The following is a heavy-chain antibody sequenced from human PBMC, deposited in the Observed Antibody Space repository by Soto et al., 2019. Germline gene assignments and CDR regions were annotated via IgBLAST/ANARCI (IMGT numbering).Heavy chain of an antibody. CDR3: AKELRFLEWLPWFDP. Sequence: GGSLRLSCAASGFTFSSYGMHWVRQAPGKGLEWVAVISYDGSNKYYADSVKGRFTISRDNSKNTLYLQMNSLRAEDTAVYYCAKELRFLEWLPWFDPWGQGTLVPVSS. D-gene: IGHD3-3*01. J-gene: IGHJ5*02. CDR2: ISYDGSNK. CDR1: GFTFSSYG. V-gene: IGHV3-30*18.